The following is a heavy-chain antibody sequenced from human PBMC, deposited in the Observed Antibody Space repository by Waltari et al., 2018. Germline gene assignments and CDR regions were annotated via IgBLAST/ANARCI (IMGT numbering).Heavy chain of an antibody. V-gene: IGHV3-33*01. CDR3: ARRYDSSPFDY. CDR1: GYTFTGYY. J-gene: IGHJ4*02. D-gene: IGHD3-22*01. CDR2: IWYDGSNK. Sequence: QVQLVQSGAEVKKPGASVKVSCKASGYTFTGYYMHWVRQAPGKGLEWVAVIWYDGSNKYYADSVKGRFTISRDNSKNTLYLQMNSLRAEDTAVYYCARRYDSSPFDYWGQGTLVTVSS.